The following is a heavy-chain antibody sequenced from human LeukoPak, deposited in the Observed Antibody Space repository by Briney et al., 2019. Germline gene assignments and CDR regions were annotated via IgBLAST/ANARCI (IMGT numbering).Heavy chain of an antibody. V-gene: IGHV4-59*01. CDR1: GGTISGYY. CDR2: VHYSGTT. D-gene: IGHD1-26*01. Sequence: ASETLSLTCTVSGGTISGYYWSGIRQPPGQGLEWIGNVHYSGTTNYSPSLKSRVTISVDSSKKQFSLKLTSVTAADTAVYYCARGGRSGSYTYYFDYWGLGSLVAVSS. J-gene: IGHJ4*02. CDR3: ARGGRSGSYTYYFDY.